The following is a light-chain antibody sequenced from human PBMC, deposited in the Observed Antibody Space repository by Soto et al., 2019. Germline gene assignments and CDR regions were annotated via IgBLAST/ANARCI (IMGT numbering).Light chain of an antibody. CDR1: QSVSSN. J-gene: IGKJ4*01. CDR2: GAS. Sequence: EIVMTHSPATLSVSPGERATLSCRASQSVSSNLAWYQQKPGQAPRLLIYGASTRATGSPARFSGRGSGTEFTLTISSLQSEYFAVYYCQHYNNWPLTFGGGTKVEIK. CDR3: QHYNNWPLT. V-gene: IGKV3-15*01.